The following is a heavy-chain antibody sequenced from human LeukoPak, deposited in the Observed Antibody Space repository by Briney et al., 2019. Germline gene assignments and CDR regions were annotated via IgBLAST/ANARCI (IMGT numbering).Heavy chain of an antibody. J-gene: IGHJ4*02. V-gene: IGHV3-23*01. CDR3: ARNHYYDSSGIDY. Sequence: GGSLRLSCEASGFTQNAMGWVRQAPGKGLEWVASISRSGGNSHYADSVKGRFTISRDNAKNSLYLQMNSLRAEDTAVYYCARNHYYDSSGIDYWGQGTLVTVSS. D-gene: IGHD3-22*01. CDR2: ISRSGGNS. CDR1: GFTQNA.